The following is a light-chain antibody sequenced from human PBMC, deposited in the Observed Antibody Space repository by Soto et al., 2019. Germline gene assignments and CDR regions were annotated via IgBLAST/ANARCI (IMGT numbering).Light chain of an antibody. J-gene: IGKJ1*01. CDR1: ESISTW. CDR2: DAS. Sequence: DIQMTQSPSILSASVGDRVTITCRASESISTWLAWYQQKPGKAPKLLIYDASSLEPGVPSTFSGSGSGTQFTLTSSSLQPDDSATYYCQQYNSLWAFGQGTKVQIK. CDR3: QQYNSLWA. V-gene: IGKV1-5*01.